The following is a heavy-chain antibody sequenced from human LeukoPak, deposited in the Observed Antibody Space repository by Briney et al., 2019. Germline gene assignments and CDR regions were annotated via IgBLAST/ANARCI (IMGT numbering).Heavy chain of an antibody. V-gene: IGHV3-15*01. CDR1: GFTFSSYA. CDR2: IKSKTDGGTT. D-gene: IGHD4-17*01. CDR3: TTVLRRRYYFDY. Sequence: GGSLRLSCAASGFTFSSYAMSWVRQAPGKGLEWVGRIKSKTDGGTTDYAAPVKGRFTISRDDSKNTLYLQMNSLKTEDTAVYYCTTVLRRRYYFDYWGQGTLVTVSS. J-gene: IGHJ4*02.